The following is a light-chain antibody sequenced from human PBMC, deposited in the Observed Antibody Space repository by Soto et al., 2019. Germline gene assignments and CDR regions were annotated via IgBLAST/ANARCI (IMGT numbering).Light chain of an antibody. CDR2: RST. CDR3: AAWDDSLSRLV. Sequence: QSVLTQPPSASGTPGQRVTISCSGSSAHIGSDHVYWYLQLPGTAPKLLIYRSTQRPSGVPDRFSGSKSGTSASLAISGLRSEYEADYYCAAWDDSLSRLVFGTGTKVTVL. V-gene: IGLV1-47*01. J-gene: IGLJ1*01. CDR1: SAHIGSDH.